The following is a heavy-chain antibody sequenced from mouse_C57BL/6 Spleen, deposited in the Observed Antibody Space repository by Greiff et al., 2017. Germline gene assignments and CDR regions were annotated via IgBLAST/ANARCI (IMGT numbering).Heavy chain of an antibody. CDR3: ARRREGAMDY. CDR1: GFNIKDYY. J-gene: IGHJ4*01. V-gene: IGHV14-2*01. CDR2: IDPEDGET. Sequence: EVQLQQSGAELVTPGASVKLSCTASGFNIKDYYMHWVKQRTEQGLEWIGRIDPEDGETKYAPQFPGKATITADTSSNTAYLQLSSLTSEDTAVYYCARRREGAMDYWGQGTSVTVSS.